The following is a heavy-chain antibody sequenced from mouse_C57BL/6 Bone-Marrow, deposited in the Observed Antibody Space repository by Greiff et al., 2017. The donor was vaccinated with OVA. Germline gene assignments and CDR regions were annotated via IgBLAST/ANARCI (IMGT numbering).Heavy chain of an antibody. CDR3: ARLPGNSAWLAY. D-gene: IGHD2-1*01. CDR2: ISSGSSTI. CDR1: GFTFSDYG. J-gene: IGHJ3*01. Sequence: EVKLVESGGGLVKPGGSLKLSCAASGFTFSDYGMHWVRQAPETGLEWVAYISSGSSTIYYADTVKGRFTISRDNAKNTLFLQMTSLRSEDTAMYYCARLPGNSAWLAYWGQGTLVTVSA. V-gene: IGHV5-17*01.